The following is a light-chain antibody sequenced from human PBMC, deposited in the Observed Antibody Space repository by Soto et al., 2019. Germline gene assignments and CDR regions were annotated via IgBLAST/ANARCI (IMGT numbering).Light chain of an antibody. V-gene: IGKV3-11*01. CDR1: QSVSSY. CDR2: DAS. J-gene: IGKJ4*01. CDR3: QQRSNWPPVLT. Sequence: EIVLTQSPATLSLSPGERATLSCRASQSVSSYLAWYQQKPGQAPRLLIYDASNRATGIPARFSGSGSGTDFTLPISVLEPEDFAVYYCQQRSNWPPVLTFGGGTKVEIK.